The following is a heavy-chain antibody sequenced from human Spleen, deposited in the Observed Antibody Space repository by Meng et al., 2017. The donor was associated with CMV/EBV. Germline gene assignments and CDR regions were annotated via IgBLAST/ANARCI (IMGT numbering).Heavy chain of an antibody. Sequence: SETLSLTCTVSGDSISSYYWNWIRQSPGKGLEWIGYISNNGRTNYNPSLKSRVTISVDTSKNHFSPKLTSVTAADTAVYYCARDFQYYGLDVWGQGTTVTVSS. CDR3: ARDFQYYGLDV. J-gene: IGHJ6*02. CDR1: GDSISSYY. V-gene: IGHV4-59*01. CDR2: ISNNGRT.